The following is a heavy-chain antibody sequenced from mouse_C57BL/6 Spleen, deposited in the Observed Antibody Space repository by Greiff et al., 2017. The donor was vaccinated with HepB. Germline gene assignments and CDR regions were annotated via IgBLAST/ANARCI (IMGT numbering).Heavy chain of an antibody. D-gene: IGHD2-3*01. J-gene: IGHJ4*01. CDR3: ARDADGGYYAMDY. Sequence: EVKVVESGGGLVQSGRSLRLSCATSGFTFSDFYMEWVRQAPGKGLEWIAASRNKANDYTTEYSASVKGRFIVSRDTSQSILYLRMNALRAEDTAIYYCARDADGGYYAMDYWGQGTSVTVSS. V-gene: IGHV7-1*01. CDR1: GFTFSDFY. CDR2: SRNKANDYTT.